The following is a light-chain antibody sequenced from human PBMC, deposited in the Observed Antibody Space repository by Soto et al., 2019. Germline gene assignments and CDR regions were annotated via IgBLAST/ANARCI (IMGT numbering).Light chain of an antibody. CDR1: QSLVHSDGNTY. J-gene: IGKJ2*01. Sequence: DVVMAQSPLSLPVALGQPASISCRSSQSLVHSDGNTYLNWLHQRPGQSPRRLIYKISNRDSGVPDRFSGRGSGTDFTLKISRVEAEDVGVYYCMQGTHWPPYTFGQGTKLEIK. CDR2: KIS. CDR3: MQGTHWPPYT. V-gene: IGKV2-30*02.